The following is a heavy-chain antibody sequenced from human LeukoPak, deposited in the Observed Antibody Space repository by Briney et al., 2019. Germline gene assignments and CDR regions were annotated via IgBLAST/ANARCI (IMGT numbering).Heavy chain of an antibody. CDR2: FDPEDGET. D-gene: IGHD6-13*01. CDR3: ATEGGIAAAGSRNWFDP. CDR1: GYTLTEVS. V-gene: IGHV1-24*01. J-gene: IGHJ5*02. Sequence: ASVKVSCKVSGYTLTEVSMHWVRQAPGKGLEWMGGFDPEDGETIYAQKFQGRVTMTEDTSTDTAYMELSSLRSEDTAVYYCATEGGIAAAGSRNWFDPWGQGTLVTVSS.